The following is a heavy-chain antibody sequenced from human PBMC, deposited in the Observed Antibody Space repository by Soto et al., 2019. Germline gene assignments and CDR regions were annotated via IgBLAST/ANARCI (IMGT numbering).Heavy chain of an antibody. Sequence: GSLRLSCAASGFTFSSYAMSWVRQAPGKELEWVSAISGSGGSTYYADSVKGRFTISRDNSKNTLYLQMNSLRAEDTAVYYCATLLYGSGSYYRLLNYYYMDVWGKGTTVTVCS. CDR1: GFTFSSYA. D-gene: IGHD3-10*01. J-gene: IGHJ6*03. V-gene: IGHV3-23*01. CDR3: ATLLYGSGSYYRLLNYYYMDV. CDR2: ISGSGGST.